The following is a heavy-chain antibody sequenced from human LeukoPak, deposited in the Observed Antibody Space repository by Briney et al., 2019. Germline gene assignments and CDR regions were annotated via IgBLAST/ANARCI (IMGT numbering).Heavy chain of an antibody. Sequence: GASVKVSCEASGYTFTGYYMHWVRQAPGQGLEWMGWINPNSGGTNYAQKFQGRVTMTRDTSISTAYMELSRLRSDDTAVYYCARDLMTTVTLGYFDYWGQGTLVTVSS. J-gene: IGHJ4*02. V-gene: IGHV1-2*02. CDR1: GYTFTGYY. D-gene: IGHD4-17*01. CDR3: ARDLMTTVTLGYFDY. CDR2: INPNSGGT.